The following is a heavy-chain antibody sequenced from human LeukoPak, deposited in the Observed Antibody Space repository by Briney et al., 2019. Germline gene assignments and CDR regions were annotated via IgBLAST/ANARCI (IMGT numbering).Heavy chain of an antibody. J-gene: IGHJ3*02. V-gene: IGHV4-34*01. CDR1: GGSFSGYS. CDR2: INHSGST. Sequence: SETLSLTCAVYGGSFSGYSWSWIRQPPGKGLEWIGEINHSGSTNYNPSLKSRVTISVDTSKNQFSLKLSSVTAADTAVYYCAREPSVEITMIVADAFDIWGQGTMVTVSS. CDR3: AREPSVEITMIVADAFDI. D-gene: IGHD3-22*01.